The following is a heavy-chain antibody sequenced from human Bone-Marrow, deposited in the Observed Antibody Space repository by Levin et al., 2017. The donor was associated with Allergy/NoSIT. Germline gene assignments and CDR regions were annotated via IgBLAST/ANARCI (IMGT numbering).Heavy chain of an antibody. CDR3: ARGVSAAGRYYFDY. Sequence: GGSLRLSCAASGFTFSHYWMSWVRQAPGKGLEWVANIRQHGSEKYYMGSVKGRFTISRDDAKNSLFLQMDSLRADDTAAYFCARGVSAAGRYYFDYWGQGSLVTVSS. J-gene: IGHJ4*02. CDR1: GFTFSHYW. V-gene: IGHV3-7*01. CDR2: IRQHGSEK. D-gene: IGHD6-13*01.